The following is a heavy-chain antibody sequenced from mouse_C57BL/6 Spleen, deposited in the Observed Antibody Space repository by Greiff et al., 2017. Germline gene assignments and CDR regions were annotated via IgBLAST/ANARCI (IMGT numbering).Heavy chain of an antibody. CDR2: INPSSGYT. D-gene: IGHD1-1*01. Sequence: VQGVESGAELARPGASVKMSCKASGYSFTSYTMHWVKQRPGQGLEWIGYINPSSGYTKYNQKFKDKATLTADKSSSTAYMQLSSLTSEDSAVYYCARSDDYGSSYGDCCTLDYWGQGTSVTVSS. J-gene: IGHJ4*01. V-gene: IGHV1-4*01. CDR1: GYSFTSYT. CDR3: ARSDDYGSSYGDCCTLDY.